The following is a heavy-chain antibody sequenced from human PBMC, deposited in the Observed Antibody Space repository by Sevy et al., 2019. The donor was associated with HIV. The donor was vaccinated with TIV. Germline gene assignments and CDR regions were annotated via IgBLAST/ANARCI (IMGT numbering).Heavy chain of an antibody. D-gene: IGHD1-20*01. V-gene: IGHV4-39*02. CDR2: MYGTVEPNGNT. Sequence: SEILSLTCSISGGSITTGPYYWAWIRQSPGKGPEWLGSMYGTVEPNGNTYYNPTLKTRIDMSMDKSNNRFALSLRSVITADTAVYFCAKSLKAWYDFPAFDHWSQGIPVTVSS. CDR3: AKSLKAWYDFPAFDH. J-gene: IGHJ4*02. CDR1: GGSITTGPYY.